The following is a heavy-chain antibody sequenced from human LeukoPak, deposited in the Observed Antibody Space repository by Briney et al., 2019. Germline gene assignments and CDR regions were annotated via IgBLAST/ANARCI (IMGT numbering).Heavy chain of an antibody. Sequence: GGSLRLSCAASGFTFSSYGMHWVSQAPGKGLEWVAVISYDGSNKYYADSVKGRFTISRDNSKNTLYLQMNSLRAEDTAVYYCASMPRIQLWSDYWGQGTLVTVSS. V-gene: IGHV3-30*03. D-gene: IGHD5-18*01. J-gene: IGHJ4*02. CDR2: ISYDGSNK. CDR1: GFTFSSYG. CDR3: ASMPRIQLWSDY.